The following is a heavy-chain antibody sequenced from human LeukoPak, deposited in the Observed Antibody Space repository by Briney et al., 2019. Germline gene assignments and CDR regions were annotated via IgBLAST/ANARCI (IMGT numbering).Heavy chain of an antibody. J-gene: IGHJ6*02. D-gene: IGHD2-2*01. Sequence: GGSLRLSCAASGFIFSDYYMSWIRQAPGKGLEWVSYISSSGSTIYYADSVKGRFTISRDNAKNSLYLQMNSLRAEDTAVYYCARAELGYCSSTSCHLSYYYGMDVWGQGTTVTVSS. CDR3: ARAELGYCSSTSCHLSYYYGMDV. CDR2: ISSSGSTI. CDR1: GFIFSDYY. V-gene: IGHV3-11*01.